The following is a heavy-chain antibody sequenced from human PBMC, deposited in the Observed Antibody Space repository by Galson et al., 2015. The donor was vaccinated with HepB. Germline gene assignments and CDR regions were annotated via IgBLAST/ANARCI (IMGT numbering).Heavy chain of an antibody. CDR3: ARQVDFNYGGDY. V-gene: IGHV5-10-1*01. J-gene: IGHJ4*02. Sequence: QSGAEVKKPGESLRISCKGSGYSFTSYWITWVRQMPGKGLEWMGRIDPGYSYTDYSPSLQGHVTISADKSISTAYLQWSSLKASDTAMYYCARQVDFNYGGDYWGQGTLVTVSS. CDR2: IDPGYSYT. CDR1: GYSFTSYW. D-gene: IGHD3-10*01.